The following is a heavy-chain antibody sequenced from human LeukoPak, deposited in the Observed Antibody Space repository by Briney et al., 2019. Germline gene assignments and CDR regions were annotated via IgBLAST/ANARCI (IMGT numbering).Heavy chain of an antibody. CDR3: ARDLSDSSSWYWFDP. D-gene: IGHD6-13*01. CDR1: GFTVSSNY. CDR2: IYSGGST. Sequence: GGSLRLSCAASGFTVSSNYMSWVRQAPGKGLEWGSVIYSGGSTYYADSVTGRFTISRDNSKNTLYLQMNSLRAEDTAVYYCARDLSDSSSWYWFDPWGQGTLVTVSS. J-gene: IGHJ5*02. V-gene: IGHV3-53*01.